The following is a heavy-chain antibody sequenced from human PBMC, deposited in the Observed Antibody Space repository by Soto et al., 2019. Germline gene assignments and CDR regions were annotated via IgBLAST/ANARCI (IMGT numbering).Heavy chain of an antibody. CDR2: ISASNGDS. CDR3: ARAATTTEKYFHSTDV. D-gene: IGHD1-26*01. Sequence: QVQLVQSGAEVKKPGASVRVSCKTSGYTFSDYVISWVRQAPGQGLEWVGWISASNGDSNFAQKVQGRVTLTTDTSTRTAYMELRGLRFDDTAVYSCARAATTTEKYFHSTDVWGKGTTVTVSS. V-gene: IGHV1-18*01. CDR1: GYTFSDYV. J-gene: IGHJ6*03.